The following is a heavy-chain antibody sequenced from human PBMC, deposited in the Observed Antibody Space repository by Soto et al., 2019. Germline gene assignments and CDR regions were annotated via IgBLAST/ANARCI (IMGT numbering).Heavy chain of an antibody. V-gene: IGHV1-3*03. CDR1: GYTFTSYA. D-gene: IGHD2-2*03. CDR2: INAGNGNT. Sequence: ASVKVSCKASGYTFTSYAMHWVRQAPGQRLEWMGWINAGNGNTKYSQKFQGRVTITRDTSASTAYMELSSLRSEDMAVYYCARDGYCVSSSCSFLPDVWGQGTTVTVSS. J-gene: IGHJ6*02. CDR3: ARDGYCVSSSCSFLPDV.